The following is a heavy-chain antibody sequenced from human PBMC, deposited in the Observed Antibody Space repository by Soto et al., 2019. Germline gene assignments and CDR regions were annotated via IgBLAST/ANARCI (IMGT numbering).Heavy chain of an antibody. J-gene: IGHJ3*02. CDR1: GGTFSSYA. CDR2: IIPIFGTA. CDR3: ASVATVVTLDDAFDI. Sequence: ASVKVSCKASGGTFSSYAISWVRQAPGQGLEWMGGIIPIFGTANYAQKFQGRVTITADESTSTAYMELSSLRSEDTAVYYCASVATVVTLDDAFDIWGQGTMVTVSS. D-gene: IGHD4-17*01. V-gene: IGHV1-69*13.